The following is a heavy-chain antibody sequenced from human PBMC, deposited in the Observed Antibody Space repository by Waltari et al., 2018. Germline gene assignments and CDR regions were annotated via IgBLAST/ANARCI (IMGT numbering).Heavy chain of an antibody. CDR2: IYYSGST. CDR1: GGSISSGGYY. CDR3: ARDARLSFVISKNGMDV. D-gene: IGHD3-16*02. J-gene: IGHJ6*02. Sequence: QVQLQESGPGLVKPSQTLSLTCTVSGGSISSGGYYWSWIRQHPRKGLEWIGYIYYSGSTYYNPSLKSRVTISVDTSKNQFSLKLSSVTAADTAVYYCARDARLSFVISKNGMDVWGQGTTVTVSS. V-gene: IGHV4-31*03.